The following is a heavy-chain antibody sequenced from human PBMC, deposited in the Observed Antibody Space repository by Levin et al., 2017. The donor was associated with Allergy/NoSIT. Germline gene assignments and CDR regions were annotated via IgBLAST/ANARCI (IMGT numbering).Heavy chain of an antibody. CDR3: ARDLLGYSSSWYYWFDP. CDR1: GGSISSSSYY. Sequence: ASETLSLTCTVSGGSISSSSYYWGWIRQPPGKGLEWIGSIYYSGSTYYNPSLKSRVTISVDTSKNQFSLKLSSVTAADTAVYYCARDLLGYSSSWYYWFDPWGQGTLVTVSS. D-gene: IGHD6-13*01. CDR2: IYYSGST. V-gene: IGHV4-39*07. J-gene: IGHJ5*02.